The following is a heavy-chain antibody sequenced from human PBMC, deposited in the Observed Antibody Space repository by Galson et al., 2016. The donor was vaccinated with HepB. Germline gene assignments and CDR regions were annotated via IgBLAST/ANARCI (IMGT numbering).Heavy chain of an antibody. CDR2: INRSGSA. J-gene: IGHJ6*02. V-gene: IGHV4-34*01. CDR1: GGSFSTYY. CDR3: ARGLVYLDFGMDV. Sequence: SETLSLTCAVYGGSFSTYYWTWIRQPPGKGLEWIGEINRSGSANYNPSLKSRVTISVDTSKNQFSLKLTSVTAADSAVYYCARGLVYLDFGMDVWGQGTLVTVSS. D-gene: IGHD2/OR15-2a*01.